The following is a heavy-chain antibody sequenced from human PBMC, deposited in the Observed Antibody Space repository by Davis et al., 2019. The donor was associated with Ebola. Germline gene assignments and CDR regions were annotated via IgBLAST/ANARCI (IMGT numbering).Heavy chain of an antibody. CDR1: GFTFSSYS. J-gene: IGHJ3*02. CDR2: IKHDGSEK. D-gene: IGHD3-22*01. V-gene: IGHV3-7*01. CDR3: ARDKTRYYYDSSGYYLGRDAFDI. Sequence: GESLKISCAASGFTFSSYSMSWVRQAPGKGLEWVANIKHDGSEKDYVDSVKGRFTISRDNAKNSLYLQMNSLRDEDTAVYYCARDKTRYYYDSSGYYLGRDAFDIWGQGTMVTVSS.